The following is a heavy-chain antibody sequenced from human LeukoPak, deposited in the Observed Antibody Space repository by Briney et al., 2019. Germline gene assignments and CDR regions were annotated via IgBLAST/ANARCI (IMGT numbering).Heavy chain of an antibody. D-gene: IGHD2-2*01. V-gene: IGHV3-30*02. J-gene: IGHJ6*03. Sequence: GGSLRLSCAASGFTFSSYGMHWVRQAPGKGLEWVAFIRYDGSNKYYADSVKGRFTISRDNSKNTLYLQMNSLRAGDTAVYYCAKDEIVVPAAQRVNDYYYMDFWGKGTTVTVSS. CDR2: IRYDGSNK. CDR1: GFTFSSYG. CDR3: AKDEIVVPAAQRVNDYYYMDF.